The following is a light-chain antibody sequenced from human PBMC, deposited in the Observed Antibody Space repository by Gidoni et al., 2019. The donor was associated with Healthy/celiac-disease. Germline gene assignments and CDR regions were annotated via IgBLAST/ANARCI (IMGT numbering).Light chain of an antibody. CDR2: STN. CDR1: SGSVSTSYY. CDR3: VLYMASDSWV. V-gene: IGLV8-61*01. Sequence: QTVVTQEPSFSVSPGGTVTLTCGLSSGSVSTSYYPSWYQQTPGQAPRTLIYSTNTRSSGVPDRFSGSILGNKAALTITGAQADDESDYYCVLYMASDSWVFGGGTKLTVL. J-gene: IGLJ3*02.